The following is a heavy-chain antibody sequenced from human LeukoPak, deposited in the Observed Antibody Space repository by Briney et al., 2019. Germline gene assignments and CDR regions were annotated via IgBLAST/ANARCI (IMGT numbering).Heavy chain of an antibody. CDR1: GGFISSSSDY. J-gene: IGHJ4*02. Sequence: SETLSLTCTVSGGFISSSSDYWGWIRQPPGKGLEYIGSFYYSGSTYYNPSLKSRVTISVDTSKNQFSLKVRSVTAADTAVYYCARGYCTNAVCSLGPTQAWGQGTLVTVSS. CDR2: FYYSGST. D-gene: IGHD2-8*01. V-gene: IGHV4-39*07. CDR3: ARGYCTNAVCSLGPTQA.